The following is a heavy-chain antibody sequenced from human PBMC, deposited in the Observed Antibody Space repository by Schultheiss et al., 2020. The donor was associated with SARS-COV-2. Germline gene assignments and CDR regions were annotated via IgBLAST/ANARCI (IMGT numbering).Heavy chain of an antibody. D-gene: IGHD3-3*01. CDR2: MAGHTDDT. CDR1: GYTFTTYG. J-gene: IGHJ6*02. CDR3: ARGDYDFWSGYYSGVSYYGMDV. V-gene: IGHV1-18*01. Sequence: ASVKVSCKASGYTFTTYGVSWVRQAPGQGLEWMGWMAGHTDDTKYGRKFQGRVTITRDTSASTAYMELSSLRSEDTAVYYCARGDYDFWSGYYSGVSYYGMDVWGQGTTVTVSS.